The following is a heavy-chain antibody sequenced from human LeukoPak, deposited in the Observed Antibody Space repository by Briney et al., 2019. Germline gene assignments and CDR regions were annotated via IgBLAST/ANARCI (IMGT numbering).Heavy chain of an antibody. CDR1: GFTFSNYN. V-gene: IGHV3-48*01. CDR3: AREEGFDY. Sequence: PGGSLRLSCAASGFTFSNYNMNWVRQAPGKGLEWVSFISSTSNTIYYADSVKGRFTISRDNAKNSLYLQMNGLRAEDTAAYYCAREEGFDYWGQGTLVTVSS. J-gene: IGHJ4*02. CDR2: ISSTSNTI.